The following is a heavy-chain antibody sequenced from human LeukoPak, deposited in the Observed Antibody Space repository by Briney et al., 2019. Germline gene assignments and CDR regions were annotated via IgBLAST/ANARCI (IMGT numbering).Heavy chain of an antibody. CDR2: ISSSSSYI. V-gene: IGHV3-21*01. CDR1: GFTFSSYS. Sequence: GGSLRLSCAASGFTFSSYSMNWIRQAPGKGLEWVSSISSSSSYIYCADSVKGRFTISRDNAKNSLYLQMNSLRAEDTAVYYCARAVMEYCGGDCYWFDYWGQGTLVTVSS. CDR3: ARAVMEYCGGDCYWFDY. D-gene: IGHD2-21*02. J-gene: IGHJ4*02.